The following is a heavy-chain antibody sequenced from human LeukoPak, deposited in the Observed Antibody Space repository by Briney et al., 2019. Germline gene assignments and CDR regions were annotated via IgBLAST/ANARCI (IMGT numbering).Heavy chain of an antibody. Sequence: ASVKVSCTASGYTFSTYGITWVREAPGQGPEWLGWISGSTGSTHYAQAVQGRVTMTTDTSTATAYMELRSLRSDDTAVYYCARVGRDCSDINCYWADWFDPWGQGTLVIVSS. V-gene: IGHV1-18*01. D-gene: IGHD2-2*01. CDR1: GYTFSTYG. CDR2: ISGSTGST. CDR3: ARVGRDCSDINCYWADWFDP. J-gene: IGHJ5*02.